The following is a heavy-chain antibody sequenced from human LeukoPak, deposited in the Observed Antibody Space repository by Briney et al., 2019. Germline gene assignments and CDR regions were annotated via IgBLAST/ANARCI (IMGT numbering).Heavy chain of an antibody. Sequence: GGSLRLSCAASGFTFDDYPMHWVRQAPGKGLEWVSGISWNSGSIGYADSVKGRFTISRDNAKNSLYLQMNSLRAEDTALYYCAKGYCSSISCLVDYWGQGTLVTVSS. CDR3: AKGYCSSISCLVDY. J-gene: IGHJ4*02. CDR1: GFTFDDYP. CDR2: ISWNSGSI. V-gene: IGHV3-9*01. D-gene: IGHD2-2*01.